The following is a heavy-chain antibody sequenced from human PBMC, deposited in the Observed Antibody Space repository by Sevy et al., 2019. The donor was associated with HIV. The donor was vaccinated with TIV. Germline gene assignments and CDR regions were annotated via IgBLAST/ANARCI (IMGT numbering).Heavy chain of an antibody. CDR1: GGSISGGDYY. V-gene: IGHV4-30-4*01. J-gene: IGHJ6*02. D-gene: IGHD4-17*01. CDR3: ARGGYGDSDYYYGMDV. CDR2: IYYSGST. Sequence: SETLSLTCTVSGGSISGGDYYWSWIRQPPGKGLEWIGYIYYSGSTYYNPSNKSRVTISVVTCKNQFSLKLSSVTAADTAVYYCARGGYGDSDYYYGMDVWGQGTTVTVSS.